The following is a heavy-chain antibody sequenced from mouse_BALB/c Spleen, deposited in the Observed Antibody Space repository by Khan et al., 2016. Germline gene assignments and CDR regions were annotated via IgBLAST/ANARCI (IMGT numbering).Heavy chain of an antibody. V-gene: IGHV9-3-1*01. J-gene: IGHJ3*01. CDR1: GYTFTNYG. D-gene: IGHD1-3*01. Sequence: QIQLVQSGPELKKPGETVRISCKASGYTFTNYGMNWVKQAPGKGLKWMGWINTYSGKPTYADAFKGRFASSLETSASTAYLQINNLKNEDTATYLCARPSDSGSRGFAYWGQGTLVTVSA. CDR3: ARPSDSGSRGFAY. CDR2: INTYSGKP.